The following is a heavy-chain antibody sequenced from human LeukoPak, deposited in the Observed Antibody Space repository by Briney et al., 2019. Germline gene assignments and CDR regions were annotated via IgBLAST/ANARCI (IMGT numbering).Heavy chain of an antibody. Sequence: SQTLSLTCTVSGGSISSGGYYWSWIRQHPGKGLEWIGYIYYSGSTYYNPSLKSRVTISVDTSKNQFSLKLSSVTAADTAVYYCARGPGYGDYFRPYYYGMDVWGQGTTVTVSS. V-gene: IGHV4-31*03. CDR3: ARGPGYGDYFRPYYYGMDV. D-gene: IGHD4-17*01. CDR2: IYYSGST. J-gene: IGHJ6*02. CDR1: GGSISSGGYY.